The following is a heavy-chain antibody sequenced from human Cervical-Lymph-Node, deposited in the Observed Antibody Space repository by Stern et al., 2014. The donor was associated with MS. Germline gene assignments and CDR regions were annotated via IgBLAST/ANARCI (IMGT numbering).Heavy chain of an antibody. Sequence: VQLEESGAEVKKPGASVKVSCRASGYIFTAYYIHWVRQAPGKGLTWIGLLNTSSVATDLPQTFQGRVTMTRDTSISTAFMELTGLSADDMAVYYCARSITVTPLEYWGQGTLVAVSS. D-gene: IGHD4-17*01. J-gene: IGHJ4*02. CDR1: GYIFTAYY. CDR2: LNTSSVAT. V-gene: IGHV1-2*06. CDR3: ARSITVTPLEY.